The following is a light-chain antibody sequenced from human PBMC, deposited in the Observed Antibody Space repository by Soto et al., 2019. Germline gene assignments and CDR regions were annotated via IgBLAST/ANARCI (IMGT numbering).Light chain of an antibody. CDR1: QSVGSN. CDR3: QQYNNWPPMYT. Sequence: EIVMTQSPATLSVSPGERATLSCRASQSVGSNLAWYQQKPGQAPRLLIYGASTRANGIPARFSGSGSGTEFTLNISSLQSEDFAVYYCQQYNNWPPMYTFGQGTKLEIK. CDR2: GAS. J-gene: IGKJ2*01. V-gene: IGKV3-15*01.